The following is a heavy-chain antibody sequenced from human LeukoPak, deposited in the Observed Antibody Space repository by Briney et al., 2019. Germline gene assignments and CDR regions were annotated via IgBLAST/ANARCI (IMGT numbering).Heavy chain of an antibody. V-gene: IGHV4-39*01. J-gene: IGHJ4*02. CDR3: ARHDLSGGNSYFDY. CDR2: INYSGNT. CDR1: GASISSTSYY. D-gene: IGHD4-23*01. Sequence: SETLSLTCTVSGASISSTSYYWGWIRQPPGKGLEWIGSINYSGNTYYRPSLKSRVTISVDTSKNQFSLKLSSVTAADTAVYYCARHDLSGGNSYFDYWGQGTLVTVSS.